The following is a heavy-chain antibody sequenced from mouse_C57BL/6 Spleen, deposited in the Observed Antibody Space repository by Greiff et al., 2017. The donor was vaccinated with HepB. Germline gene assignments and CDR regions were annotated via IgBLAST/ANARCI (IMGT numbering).Heavy chain of an antibody. CDR1: GYAFSSSW. CDR3: ARLRAMDY. Sequence: VQLQQSGPELVKPGASVKISCKASGYAFSSSWMNWVKQRPGKGLEWIGRIYPGDGDTNYNGKFKGKATLTADKSSSTAYMQLSSLTSEDSAVYFCARLRAMDYWGQGTSVTVSS. V-gene: IGHV1-82*01. CDR2: IYPGDGDT. J-gene: IGHJ4*01.